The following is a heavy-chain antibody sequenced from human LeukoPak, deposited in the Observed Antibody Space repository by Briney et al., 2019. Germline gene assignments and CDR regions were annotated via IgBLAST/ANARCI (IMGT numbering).Heavy chain of an antibody. Sequence: GGSLRLSCAASGFTFSSYWMSWVRQAPGKGLELVANIKQDGSEKYYVDSVKGRFTISRDNTENSLYLKMNSLRAEDTAVYYCARDQGRSTVNDAFDIWGQGTMVTVSS. V-gene: IGHV3-7*01. CDR3: ARDQGRSTVNDAFDI. CDR1: GFTFSSYW. CDR2: IKQDGSEK. J-gene: IGHJ3*02. D-gene: IGHD4-11*01.